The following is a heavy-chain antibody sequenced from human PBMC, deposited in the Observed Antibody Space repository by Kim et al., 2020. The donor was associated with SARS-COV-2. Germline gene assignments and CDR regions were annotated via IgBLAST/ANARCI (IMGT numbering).Heavy chain of an antibody. J-gene: IGHJ3*02. V-gene: IGHV1-46*01. CDR2: INPSGGST. CDR1: GYTFTSYY. Sequence: ASVKVSCKASGYTFTSYYMHWVRQAPGQGLEWMGIINPSGGSTSYAQKFQGRVTMTRDTSTSTVYMELSSLRSEDTAVYYCARDRVLRFLEWNDAFDIWGQGTMVTVSS. CDR3: ARDRVLRFLEWNDAFDI. D-gene: IGHD3-3*01.